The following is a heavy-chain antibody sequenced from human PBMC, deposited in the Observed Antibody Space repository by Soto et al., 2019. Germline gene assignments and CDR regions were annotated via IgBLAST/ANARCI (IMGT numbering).Heavy chain of an antibody. CDR1: GYSFSNYW. D-gene: IGHD4-17*01. CDR3: ARHDNGRGSDGDVLDY. CDR2: IDPDDSEI. V-gene: IGHV5-51*01. Sequence: PGESLKISCQTSGYSFSNYWIGWVRQMPGKGLEWVGIIDPDDSEIKYNPSFQGQVTISADRFSSTAYLQWSSLKASDTATYFCARHDNGRGSDGDVLDYWGQGTLVTVSS. J-gene: IGHJ4*02.